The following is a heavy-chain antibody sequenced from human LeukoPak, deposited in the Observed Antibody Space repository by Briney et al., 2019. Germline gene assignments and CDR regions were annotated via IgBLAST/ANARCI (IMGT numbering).Heavy chain of an antibody. D-gene: IGHD3-16*02. CDR3: ARGAYVCGSYRYTDY. CDR2: INPNSGGT. Sequence: SVKVSCKVSGYTFTGYYMHWVRQAPGQGLEWMGWINPNSGGTNYAQKCQGRVNMTRDTSIRTAYMELSRLRSHDTAVYYCARGAYVCGSYRYTDYWGQGTLVTVSS. V-gene: IGHV1-2*02. J-gene: IGHJ4*02. CDR1: GYTFTGYY.